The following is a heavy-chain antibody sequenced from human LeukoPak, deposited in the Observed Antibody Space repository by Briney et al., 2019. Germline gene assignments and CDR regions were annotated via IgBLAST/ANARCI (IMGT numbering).Heavy chain of an antibody. V-gene: IGHV4-31*03. CDR3: ARGGGSSLGAFDI. Sequence: SETLSLTCTVSGGSISSGGYYWSWIRQHPGTGLEWIGYIYYSGSTYYNPSLKSRVTISVDTSKNQFSLKLSSVTAADTAVYYCARGGGSSLGAFDIWGQGTMVTVSS. D-gene: IGHD2-15*01. CDR1: GGSISSGGYY. CDR2: IYYSGST. J-gene: IGHJ3*02.